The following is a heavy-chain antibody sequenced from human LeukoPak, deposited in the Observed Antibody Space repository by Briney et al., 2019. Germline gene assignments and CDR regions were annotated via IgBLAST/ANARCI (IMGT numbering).Heavy chain of an antibody. V-gene: IGHV4-39*01. D-gene: IGHD6-19*01. CDR3: ARHASVDGNWPRPLDY. Sequence: SETLSLTCTVSGGSISSSNYYWGWIRQPPGKGLEWIGNIYYSGSTYYKPSLKTRVTISVDTSKNQFSLKLTSVTAADTAVYYCARHASVDGNWPRPLDYWGQGTLVTVSS. CDR2: IYYSGST. CDR1: GGSISSSNYY. J-gene: IGHJ4*02.